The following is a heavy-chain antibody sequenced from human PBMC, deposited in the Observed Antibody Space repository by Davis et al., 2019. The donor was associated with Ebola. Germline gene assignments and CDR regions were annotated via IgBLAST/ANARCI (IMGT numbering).Heavy chain of an antibody. CDR2: IYYSGST. CDR1: GGSVSSGSYY. CDR3: ARGHSYGSMVYGVDV. D-gene: IGHD5-18*01. V-gene: IGHV4-61*01. Sequence: MPSETLSLTCTVSGGSVSSGSYYWSWIRQPPGKGLEWIGYIYYSGSTNYNPSLKSRVTISVDTSKNQFSLKLSSVTAADTAVYYCARGHSYGSMVYGVDVWGQGTTVSVSS. J-gene: IGHJ6*02.